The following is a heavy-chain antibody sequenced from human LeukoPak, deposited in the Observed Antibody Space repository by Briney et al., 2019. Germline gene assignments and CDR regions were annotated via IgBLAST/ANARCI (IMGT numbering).Heavy chain of an antibody. D-gene: IGHD3-10*01. J-gene: IGHJ6*04. CDR1: GFTFRNYW. Sequence: GGSLRLSCGASGFTFRNYWMNWVRQAPGKGLEWVGFIRSKAYGGTTDYAASVKGRFTISRDDSKSIAYLQMNSLKTEDTAMYYCSRGGITMIRGGMDVWGKGTTVTVSS. CDR2: IRSKAYGGTT. CDR3: SRGGITMIRGGMDV. V-gene: IGHV3-49*04.